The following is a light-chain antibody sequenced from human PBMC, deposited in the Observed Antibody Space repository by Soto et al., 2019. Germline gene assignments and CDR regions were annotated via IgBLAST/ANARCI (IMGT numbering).Light chain of an antibody. CDR2: DVT. Sequence: QSVLTQPASVSGSPGQSVILSCSGTSGDIGAYDHVAWFQQHPGEVPKLLLRDVTNRASGVSGRFSGSKSGNTAYLTISGLRPEDEADYYCSSSTHSNTVVFGGGTKLTVL. V-gene: IGLV2-14*03. CDR3: SSSTHSNTVV. J-gene: IGLJ3*02. CDR1: SGDIGAYDH.